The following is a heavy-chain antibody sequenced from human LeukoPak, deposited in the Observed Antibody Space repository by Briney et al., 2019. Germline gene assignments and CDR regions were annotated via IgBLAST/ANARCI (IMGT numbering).Heavy chain of an antibody. Sequence: SETLSLTCTVSGGSISSSSYYWGWIRQPPGKELEWIGSMYYSGSTYYNPSLKSRVTISVDTSKNQFSQKLSSVTAADTAVCYCARDRGVQYYDILTGPSRVSAFDIWGQGTMVTVSS. J-gene: IGHJ3*02. CDR2: MYYSGST. D-gene: IGHD3-9*01. V-gene: IGHV4-39*07. CDR3: ARDRGVQYYDILTGPSRVSAFDI. CDR1: GGSISSSSYY.